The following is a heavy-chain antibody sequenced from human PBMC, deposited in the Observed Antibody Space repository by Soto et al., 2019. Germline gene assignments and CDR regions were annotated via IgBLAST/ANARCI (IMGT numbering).Heavy chain of an antibody. D-gene: IGHD5-18*01. CDR1: GFTFNDYY. CDR2: ITSSGSTT. CDR3: ARERYSYGPYYFDY. Sequence: QVQLVESGGDLVKPGGSLRLSCAASGFTFNDYYMSWIRQAPGKGLEWVSSITSSGSTTYYTDSVKGRFTISRDNAKNSLYLQMNSLRAEDTAVYYCARERYSYGPYYFDYWGQGTLVTVSS. J-gene: IGHJ4*02. V-gene: IGHV3-11*01.